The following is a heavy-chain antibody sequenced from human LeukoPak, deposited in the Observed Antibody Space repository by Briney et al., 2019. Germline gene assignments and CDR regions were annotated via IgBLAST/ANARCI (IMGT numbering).Heavy chain of an antibody. CDR2: VDPADGET. Sequence: ASVKISCKTSGYIFTDHYVHWLQQAPGGGLQWMGRVDPADGETKVAPRFQGRVTIIADTSFDTAYMELSSLRSEDTAMYFRAIDLKTQTILGDGRFDTWGQGTLITVSS. J-gene: IGHJ5*02. D-gene: IGHD3-16*01. CDR3: AIDLKTQTILGDGRFDT. CDR1: GYIFTDHY. V-gene: IGHV1-69-2*01.